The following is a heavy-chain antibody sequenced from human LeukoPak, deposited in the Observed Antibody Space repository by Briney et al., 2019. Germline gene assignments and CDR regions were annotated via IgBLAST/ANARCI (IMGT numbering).Heavy chain of an antibody. CDR2: IYYSGST. Sequence: TSETLSLTCTVSGDSISNYYWSWIRQPPGKGLEWFRYIYYSGSTNYNPSLKSRVTISVDTSKNQFSLKLSSVTAADTAVYYCARHKGPRYYYYGMDVWGQGTTVTVS. V-gene: IGHV4-59*08. CDR1: GDSISNYY. J-gene: IGHJ6*02. CDR3: ARHKGPRYYYYGMDV.